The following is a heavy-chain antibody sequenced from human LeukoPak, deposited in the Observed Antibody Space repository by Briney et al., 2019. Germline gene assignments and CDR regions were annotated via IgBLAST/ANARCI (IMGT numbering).Heavy chain of an antibody. Sequence: ASVKVSCKASGYTFTGYYMHWVRQAPGQGLEWMGWINPNSGGTNYAQKFQGRVTMTRDTSTSTGYMELRSLRSEDTAVYYCGRGIQSFDPWGQGTLVTVSS. CDR3: GRGIQSFDP. V-gene: IGHV1-2*02. J-gene: IGHJ5*02. CDR2: INPNSGGT. CDR1: GYTFTGYY.